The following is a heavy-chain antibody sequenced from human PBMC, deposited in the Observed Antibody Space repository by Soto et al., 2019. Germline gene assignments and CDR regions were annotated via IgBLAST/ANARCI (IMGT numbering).Heavy chain of an antibody. V-gene: IGHV4-31*03. CDR2: IYYSGST. CDR1: GGSISSGGYY. D-gene: IGHD3-9*01. CDR3: ARGRDILTGYLDY. J-gene: IGHJ4*02. Sequence: SETLSLTCTVSGGSISSGGYYWSWIRQHPGKGLEWIGYIYYSGSTYYNPSLKSRVTISVDTSKNQFSLKLSSVTAADTAVYYCARGRDILTGYLDYWGQGTLLTVSS.